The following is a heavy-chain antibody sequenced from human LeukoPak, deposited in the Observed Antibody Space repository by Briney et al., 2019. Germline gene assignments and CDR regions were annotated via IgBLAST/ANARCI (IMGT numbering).Heavy chain of an antibody. D-gene: IGHD5-12*01. CDR2: IFPSSDEI. J-gene: IGHJ5*02. V-gene: IGHV3-23*01. CDR1: GFTFSTFA. CDR3: ATYRQVLLPFEA. Sequence: GGSLRLSCVAPGFTFSTFAMIWVRQPPGKGLEWVSSIFPSSDEIHYADSVRGLFTISRDNSRNTLSLQMNSLRAEDTAIYYCATYRQVLLPFEAWGQGTLVTVSA.